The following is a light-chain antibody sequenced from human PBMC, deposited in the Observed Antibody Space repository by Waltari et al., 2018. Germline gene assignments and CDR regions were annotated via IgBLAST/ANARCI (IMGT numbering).Light chain of an antibody. CDR2: GNN. CDR3: AAWDDSLSGWL. V-gene: IGLV1-47*01. J-gene: IGLJ3*02. CDR1: SSNIGNNY. Sequence: QSVLTQPPSASGTPGQRVTIPCSGSSSNIGNNYVYWYQQFPGTAPKLLIYGNNQRPSGVPDRFSDSKSGTSASLAISGLRSDDEADYFCAAWDDSLSGWLFGGGTKLTVL.